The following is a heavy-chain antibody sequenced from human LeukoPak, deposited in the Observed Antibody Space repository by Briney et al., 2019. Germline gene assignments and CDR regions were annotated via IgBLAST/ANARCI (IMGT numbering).Heavy chain of an antibody. CDR2: ISSSSSYI. D-gene: IGHD3-9*01. Sequence: GGSLRLSCAASGFTFSSYSMNWVRQAPGKGLEWVSSISSSSSYIYYADSVKGRFTISRDNAKNSLYLQMNSLRAEDTAVYYCARDYDILTGYSYPFDYWGQGTLVTVSS. CDR3: ARDYDILTGYSYPFDY. V-gene: IGHV3-21*01. J-gene: IGHJ4*02. CDR1: GFTFSSYS.